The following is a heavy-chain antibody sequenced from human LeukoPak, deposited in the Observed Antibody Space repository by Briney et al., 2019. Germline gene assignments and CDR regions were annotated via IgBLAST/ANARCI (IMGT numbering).Heavy chain of an antibody. Sequence: SETLSLTCTVSGGSISSYYWSWIRQPAGKGLEWIGRIYTSGSTNYNPSLKSRVTMSVDTSKNQFSLKLSSVTAADTAVYYYARDPDWNYSGWFDPWGQGTLVTVSS. CDR1: GGSISSYY. J-gene: IGHJ5*02. D-gene: IGHD1-7*01. CDR2: IYTSGST. CDR3: ARDPDWNYSGWFDP. V-gene: IGHV4-4*07.